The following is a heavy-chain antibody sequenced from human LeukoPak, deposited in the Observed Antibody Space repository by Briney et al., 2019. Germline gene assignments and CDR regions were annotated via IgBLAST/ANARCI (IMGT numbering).Heavy chain of an antibody. CDR1: GGSIRTSDYY. CDR3: ARAAGVLPSFEWANWFDT. CDR2: IHYSGST. D-gene: IGHD3-9*01. J-gene: IGHJ5*02. V-gene: IGHV4-39*01. Sequence: SETLSLTCTVSGGSIRTSDYYWAWIRQPPGRGLEWIGTIHYSGSTFYKPPLKSRLTVSADTSRNQFYMKLSSLTAADQAVYYCARAAGVLPSFEWANWFDTWGQGRLVTVSS.